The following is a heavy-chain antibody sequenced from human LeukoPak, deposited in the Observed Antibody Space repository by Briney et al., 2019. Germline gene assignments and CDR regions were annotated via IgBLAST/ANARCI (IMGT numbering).Heavy chain of an antibody. Sequence: GGSLRLSCAASGFTFSSYGMHWVRQAPGKGLEWVAVIWYDGSDKYYADSVKGRFTISRDNAKSSLFLQMKSLRAEDTAVYYCATFANINYFDSWGQGTLVTVSS. CDR3: ATFANINYFDS. D-gene: IGHD1/OR15-1a*01. J-gene: IGHJ4*02. CDR1: GFTFSSYG. V-gene: IGHV3-33*03. CDR2: IWYDGSDK.